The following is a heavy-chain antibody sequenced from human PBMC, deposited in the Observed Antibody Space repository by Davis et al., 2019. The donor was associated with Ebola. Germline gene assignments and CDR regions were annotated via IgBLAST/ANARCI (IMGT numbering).Heavy chain of an antibody. J-gene: IGHJ4*02. V-gene: IGHV5-51*01. CDR2: IYPGDSET. CDR3: ARLWDTSMPTPPDY. D-gene: IGHD2/OR15-2a*01. CDR1: GYTFTSYW. Sequence: GESLKISCKGSGYTFTSYWIAWVRQVPGKGLEWMGSIYPGDSETRYSPSLQGQATISVDKSISTAYLRWSSLKASDTAIYYCARLWDTSMPTPPDYWGQGTLVTVSS.